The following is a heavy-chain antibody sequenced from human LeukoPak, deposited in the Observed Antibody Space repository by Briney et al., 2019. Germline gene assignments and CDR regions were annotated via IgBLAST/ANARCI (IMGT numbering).Heavy chain of an antibody. J-gene: IGHJ3*02. CDR3: ARDSGDYDFWSGSYDAFDI. CDR2: ISSSSSYI. Sequence: PGRSLRLSCEASGFTFSNYGMSWVRQAPGKGLEWVLSISSSSSYIYYADSVKGRFTISRDNAKNSLYLQMNSLRAEDTAVYYCARDSGDYDFWSGSYDAFDIWGQGTMVTVSS. D-gene: IGHD3-3*01. V-gene: IGHV3-21*01. CDR1: GFTFSNYG.